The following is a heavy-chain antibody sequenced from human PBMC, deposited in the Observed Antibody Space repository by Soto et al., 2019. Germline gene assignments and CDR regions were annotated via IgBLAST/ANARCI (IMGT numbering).Heavy chain of an antibody. J-gene: IGHJ3*02. CDR3: AKDFQRPHDAFDI. V-gene: IGHV3-23*01. Sequence: GGSLRLACAASGFTFSSYAMSWVRQAPGKGLEWVSAISGSGGSTYYADSVKGRFTISRDNSKNTLYLQMNSLRAEDTAVYYFAKDFQRPHDAFDIWGQATMVTVSS. CDR2: ISGSGGST. D-gene: IGHD6-25*01. CDR1: GFTFSSYA.